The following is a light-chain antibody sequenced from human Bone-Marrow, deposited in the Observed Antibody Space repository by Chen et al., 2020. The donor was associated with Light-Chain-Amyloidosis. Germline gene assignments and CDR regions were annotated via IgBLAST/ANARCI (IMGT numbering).Light chain of an antibody. J-gene: IGLJ3*02. V-gene: IGLV3-21*02. CDR3: QVWDRSSDRPV. CDR2: DDS. CDR1: NIGSTS. Sequence: SYVLTQPSSVSVAPGQTATLACGGNNIGSTSVHWYQQTPGQAPLLVVYDDSDRPSGIPERLSGCNSGNTATLTSSRVEAGDEADYYCQVWDRSSDRPVFGGGTKLTVL.